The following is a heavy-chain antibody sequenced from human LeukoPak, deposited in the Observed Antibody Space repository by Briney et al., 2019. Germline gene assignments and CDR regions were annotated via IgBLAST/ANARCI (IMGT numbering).Heavy chain of an antibody. Sequence: SETLSLTCTVSGAPLSRYYWSWIRQPAGKGLEWVGRIFASGNTNYNPSFESRLAMSVDTSRNQFSLNLSSVTAADTAIYYCVQDGPLRSDYWGQGTLVTVSS. V-gene: IGHV4-4*07. CDR3: VQDGPLRSDY. CDR1: GAPLSRYY. D-gene: IGHD3-16*01. J-gene: IGHJ4*02. CDR2: IFASGNT.